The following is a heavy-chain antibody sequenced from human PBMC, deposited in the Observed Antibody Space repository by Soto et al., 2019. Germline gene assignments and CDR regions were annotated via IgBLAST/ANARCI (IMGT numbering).Heavy chain of an antibody. CDR3: AKVVVAYNSFFDP. D-gene: IGHD2-15*01. Sequence: GGSLRLSCAASAFTFTTYRLNCIRQAPAKGLGWVATMSYGGSNKYYADSVKGRFTLCRDNSKNTLDLQMDSLSAEDTAVYCCAKVVVAYNSFFDPWGPGSLVTVSP. CDR1: AFTFTTYR. V-gene: IGHV3-30*18. CDR2: MSYGGSNK. J-gene: IGHJ5*02.